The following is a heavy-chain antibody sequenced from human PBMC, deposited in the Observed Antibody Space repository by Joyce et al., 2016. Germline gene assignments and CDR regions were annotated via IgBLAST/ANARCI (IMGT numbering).Heavy chain of an antibody. CDR1: GYTFTNYG. Sequence: QVHLVQSGAEVKKPGASVKVSCKAPGYTFTNYGLLWVRQAPGQGLEWMGWISPNNGNTKYTQKLQGRLTVTTDTSTDTAYMELRSLRSDDTAVYYCARDYYGSGSTYYIDNWGQGTLVTVSS. J-gene: IGHJ4*02. V-gene: IGHV1-18*01. D-gene: IGHD3-10*01. CDR2: ISPNNGNT. CDR3: ARDYYGSGSTYYIDN.